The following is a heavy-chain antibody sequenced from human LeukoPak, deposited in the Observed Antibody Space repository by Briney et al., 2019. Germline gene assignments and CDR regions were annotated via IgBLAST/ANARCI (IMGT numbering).Heavy chain of an antibody. V-gene: IGHV4-30-4*02. CDR3: ARSIAARYYFDY. J-gene: IGHJ4*02. CDR2: IYYSGST. CDR1: GGSISSGDYY. D-gene: IGHD6-6*01. Sequence: SETLSLTCTVSGGSISSGDYYWSWIRQPPGKGLEWIGYIYYSGSTYYNPSLKSRVTISVDTSKNQFSLKLSSVTAADTAVYYCARSIAARYYFDYWGQGTLVTVSS.